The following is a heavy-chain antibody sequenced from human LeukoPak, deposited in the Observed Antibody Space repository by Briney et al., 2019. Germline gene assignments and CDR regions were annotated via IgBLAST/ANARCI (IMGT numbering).Heavy chain of an antibody. Sequence: GSLRLSCAASGFTFSNAWMSWVRQPPGKGLEWIGEINHSGSTNYNPSLKSRVTISVDTSKNQFSLKLSSVTAADMAVYYCARGRFITAAGTHFDYWGQGTLVTVSS. CDR2: INHSGST. D-gene: IGHD6-13*01. J-gene: IGHJ4*02. CDR3: ARGRFITAAGTHFDY. CDR1: GFTFSNAW. V-gene: IGHV4-34*01.